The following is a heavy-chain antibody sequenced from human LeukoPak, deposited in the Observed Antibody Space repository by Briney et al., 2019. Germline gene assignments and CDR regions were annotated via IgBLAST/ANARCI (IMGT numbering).Heavy chain of an antibody. V-gene: IGHV3-7*01. J-gene: IGHJ6*03. Sequence: GGSLRLSCAASGFTSSSYWMSWVRQAPGKGLEWVANIKQDGSEKYYVDSVKGRFTISRDNAKNSLYLQMNSLRAEDTAVYYCARGTSYYDFWSGYYPNYYYYYMDVWGKGTTVTVSS. D-gene: IGHD3-3*01. CDR3: ARGTSYYDFWSGYYPNYYYYYMDV. CDR1: GFTSSSYW. CDR2: IKQDGSEK.